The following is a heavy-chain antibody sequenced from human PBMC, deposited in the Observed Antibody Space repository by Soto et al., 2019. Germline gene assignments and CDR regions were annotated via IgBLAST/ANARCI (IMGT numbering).Heavy chain of an antibody. Sequence: ASVKVSCKASGYTFTSYDINWVRQATGQGLEWMGWMNPNSGNTGYAQKFQGRVTMTRNTSISTAYMELSSLRSEDTAVYYCGRHPRAVAAPARWFDPWGQGTLVTVSS. D-gene: IGHD6-19*01. CDR2: MNPNSGNT. J-gene: IGHJ5*02. V-gene: IGHV1-8*01. CDR1: GYTFTSYD. CDR3: GRHPRAVAAPARWFDP.